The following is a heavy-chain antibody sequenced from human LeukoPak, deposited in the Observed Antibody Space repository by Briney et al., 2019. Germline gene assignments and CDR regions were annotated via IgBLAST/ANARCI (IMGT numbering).Heavy chain of an antibody. CDR1: GFAFNSYD. D-gene: IGHD3-3*01. Sequence: GGSLRLSCAASGFAFNSYDMTWVRRAPGKGLEWVSLITTDTYYADSVKGRFTISRDNSKNTLYLQMNSLRAEDTAVYYCAKAVYDFWSGYPGGGMDVWGQGTTVTVSS. CDR3: AKAVYDFWSGYPGGGMDV. J-gene: IGHJ6*02. CDR2: ITTDT. V-gene: IGHV3-23*01.